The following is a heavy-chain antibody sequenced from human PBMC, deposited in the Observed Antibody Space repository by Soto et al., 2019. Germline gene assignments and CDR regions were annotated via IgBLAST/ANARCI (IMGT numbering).Heavy chain of an antibody. Sequence: SGPTLVNPTQTLTLTCTFSGFSLSTSGVGVGWIRQPPGKALEWLALIYWDDDKRYSPSLKSRLTITKDTSKNQVVLTMTNMDPVDTATYYCAHSNYDILTGYRSYFDYWGQGTLVTVSS. CDR1: GFSLSTSGVG. J-gene: IGHJ4*02. V-gene: IGHV2-5*02. CDR2: IYWDDDK. CDR3: AHSNYDILTGYRSYFDY. D-gene: IGHD3-9*01.